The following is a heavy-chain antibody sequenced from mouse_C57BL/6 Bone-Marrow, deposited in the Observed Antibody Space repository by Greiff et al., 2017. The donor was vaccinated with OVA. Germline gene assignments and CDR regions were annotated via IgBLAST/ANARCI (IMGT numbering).Heavy chain of an antibody. Sequence: QVQLQQPGAELVKPGASVKLSCKASGYTFTSYWMPWVKQRPGQVLAWIGMIHPNSGSTNYNEKFKSKATLTVDKSSSTAYMQLSSLTSEDSAVYYCAREKTGTFAYGGQGTLVTVSA. V-gene: IGHV1-64*01. CDR1: GYTFTSYW. CDR2: IHPNSGST. J-gene: IGHJ3*01. CDR3: AREKTGTFAY. D-gene: IGHD4-1*01.